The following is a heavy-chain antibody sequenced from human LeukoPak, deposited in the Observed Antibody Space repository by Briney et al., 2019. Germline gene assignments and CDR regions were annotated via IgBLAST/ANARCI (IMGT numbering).Heavy chain of an antibody. CDR3: ARDLQGSYYDSSGS. CDR1: GFTFSSYE. CDR2: IWYDGSNK. V-gene: IGHV3-33*08. D-gene: IGHD3-22*01. J-gene: IGHJ5*02. Sequence: PGGSLRLSCAASGFTFSSYEMNWVRQAPGKGLEWVAVIWYDGSNKYYADSVKGRFTISRDNSKNTLYLQMNSLRAEDTAVYYCARDLQGSYYDSSGSWGQGTLVTVSS.